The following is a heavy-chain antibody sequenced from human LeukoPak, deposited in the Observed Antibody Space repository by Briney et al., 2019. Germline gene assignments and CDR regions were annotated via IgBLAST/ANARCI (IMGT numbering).Heavy chain of an antibody. J-gene: IGHJ4*02. CDR1: GFTFSSYG. CDR3: AKDSPYCSGGSCYSGLMDY. D-gene: IGHD2-15*01. CDR2: ISYDGSNK. Sequence: GGSLRLSCAASGFTFSSYGMHWVRQAPGKGLEWVAVISYDGSNKYYADSVKGRFTISRDNSKNTLYLQMNSLRAEDTAVYYCAKDSPYCSGGSCYSGLMDYWGQGTLVTVSS. V-gene: IGHV3-30*18.